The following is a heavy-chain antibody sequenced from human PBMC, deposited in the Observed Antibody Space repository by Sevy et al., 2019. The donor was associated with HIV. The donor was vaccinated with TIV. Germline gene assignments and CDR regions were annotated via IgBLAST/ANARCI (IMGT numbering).Heavy chain of an antibody. D-gene: IGHD3-22*01. Sequence: GGSLRLSCIGSGFTFGDYAMSWFRQAPGMGLEWVGFIRSKDYGGATEYAASVKGRFTISRDDSKSIADLQMNSLKTEDTAVYYCTRGYYYDSSGYSDYWGQGTLVTVSS. CDR3: TRGYYYDSSGYSDY. J-gene: IGHJ4*02. CDR2: IRSKDYGGAT. CDR1: GFTFGDYA. V-gene: IGHV3-49*03.